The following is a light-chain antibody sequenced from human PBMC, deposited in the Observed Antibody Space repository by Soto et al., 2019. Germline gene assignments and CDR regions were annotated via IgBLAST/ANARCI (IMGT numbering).Light chain of an antibody. CDR2: AAS. CDR1: QSISSY. J-gene: IGKJ3*01. CDR3: QQSYSTFG. Sequence: DLPMTQSPSSLSASVGDRVTITCRASQSISSYLNWYQQKPGKAPKLLIYAASSLQSGVPSRFSGSGSGTDFTLTISSLQPEDFATYYCQQSYSTFGFGPGTKVDIK. V-gene: IGKV1-39*01.